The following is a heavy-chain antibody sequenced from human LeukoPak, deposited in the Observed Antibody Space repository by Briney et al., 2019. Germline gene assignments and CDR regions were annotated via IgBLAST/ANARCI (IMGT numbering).Heavy chain of an antibody. CDR3: ARSRTPFYYYGMHV. CDR2: IDPNSGGT. D-gene: IGHD1-1*01. Sequence: ASVKVSCKASGYIFTDYYIHWIRQAPGQGLEWMGWIDPNSGGTHHAPNFRGRATVTRDTSSSTVYMDLSRLRSADTAIYYCARSRTPFYYYGMHVWGLGTSVTVSS. V-gene: IGHV1-2*02. CDR1: GYIFTDYY. J-gene: IGHJ6*02.